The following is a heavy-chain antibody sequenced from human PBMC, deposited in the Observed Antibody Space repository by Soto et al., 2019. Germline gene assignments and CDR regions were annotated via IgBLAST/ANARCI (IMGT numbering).Heavy chain of an antibody. J-gene: IGHJ4*02. D-gene: IGHD2-15*01. V-gene: IGHV4-59*03. CDR3: ARSLLNDLFDY. Sequence: PSETLSLTCTVSGGSISRYFWGWIRQPPGKGLELIGYIYYTGSTNYHPSLKNRVTISVDTSQNQFSLKLNSVTAADTAVYFCARSLLNDLFDYWGQGALVTVSS. CDR2: IYYTGST. CDR1: GGSISRYF.